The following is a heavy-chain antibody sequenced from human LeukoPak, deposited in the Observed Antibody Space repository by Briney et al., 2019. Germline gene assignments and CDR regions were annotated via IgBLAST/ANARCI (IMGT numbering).Heavy chain of an antibody. CDR2: ISTSSRYI. J-gene: IGHJ5*02. V-gene: IGHV3-21*01. CDR3: ARADCSGSTCYMRRSWFDP. Sequence: GGSLRLSCAASGFTLSTFDMNWVRQAPGKGLEWVSSISTSSRYIYYRDSVKGRFTISRDDAKNSLYLQMNSLRVEDTAVYYCARADCSGSTCYMRRSWFDPWGQGTLVTVSS. CDR1: GFTLSTFD. D-gene: IGHD2-2*02.